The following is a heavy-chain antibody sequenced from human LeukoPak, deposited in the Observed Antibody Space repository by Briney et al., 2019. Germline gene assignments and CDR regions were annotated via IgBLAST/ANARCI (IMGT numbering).Heavy chain of an antibody. J-gene: IGHJ4*02. Sequence: GGSLRLSCAASGFTFSSYWMSWVRQAPGKGLEWVANIKHDGSEKYYVDFVKRRFTISRDNAKNSLYLQMNSLRAEDTAVYYCARGDGSDYYGAGSYGFHYWRQRTLATVSS. D-gene: IGHD3-10*01. CDR1: GFTFSSYW. CDR3: ARGDGSDYYGAGSYGFHY. V-gene: IGHV3-7*01. CDR2: IKHDGSEK.